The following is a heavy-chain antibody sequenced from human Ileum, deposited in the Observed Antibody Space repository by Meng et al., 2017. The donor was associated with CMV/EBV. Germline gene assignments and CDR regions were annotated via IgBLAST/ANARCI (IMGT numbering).Heavy chain of an antibody. CDR2: INHSGNT. Sequence: YGGSFSGYYWRWIREPPGKGLEWIGEINHSGNTNYNPSLKSRVTISVDTSKHQFSLKLSSVTAADTAVYYCARRGVTIFGGGWFDPWGQGTLVTVSS. CDR1: GGSFSGYY. CDR3: ARRGVTIFGGGWFDP. J-gene: IGHJ5*02. V-gene: IGHV4-34*01. D-gene: IGHD3-3*01.